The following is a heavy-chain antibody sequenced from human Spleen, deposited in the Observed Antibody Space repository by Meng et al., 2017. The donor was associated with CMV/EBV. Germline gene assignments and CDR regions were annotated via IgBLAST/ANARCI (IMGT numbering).Heavy chain of an antibody. V-gene: IGHV4-59*01. CDR1: GDSISGYY. D-gene: IGHD5-24*01. CDR2: IYYSGTT. J-gene: IGHJ4*02. Sequence: SETLSLTCTVSGDSISGYYWNWIRQPPGKGLEWIGYIYYSGTTKYNPSLKSRVSISVDTSKIQFFLRLNSVTAADTALYYCARGSYSSGGYNFDFWGQGTLVTVSS. CDR3: ARGSYSSGGYNFDF.